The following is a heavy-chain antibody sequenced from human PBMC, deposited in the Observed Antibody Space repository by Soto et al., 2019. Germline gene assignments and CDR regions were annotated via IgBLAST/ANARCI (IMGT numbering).Heavy chain of an antibody. J-gene: IGHJ4*02. CDR2: IDKSGGDT. CDR3: AKDTYSRSWYF. D-gene: IGHD2-2*01. V-gene: IGHV3-23*05. CDR1: GFTFTNYL. Sequence: AGGSLRLSCAASGFTFTNYLVTWVRQAPGKGLEWVSSIDKSGGDTYYADSVKGRFTISRDNSKNTLYLQTNGLRAEDTALYYCAKDTYSRSWYFWGQGTLVTVSS.